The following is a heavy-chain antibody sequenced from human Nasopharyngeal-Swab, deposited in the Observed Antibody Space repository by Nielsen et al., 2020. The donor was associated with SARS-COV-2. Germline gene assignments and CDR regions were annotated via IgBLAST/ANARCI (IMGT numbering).Heavy chain of an antibody. CDR2: TYYRSKWYN. CDR1: GDSVSSSSAA. D-gene: IGHD3-10*01. J-gene: IGHJ4*02. CDR3: ARAITLIGRVINPLEN. Sequence: SQTLSLTCAISGDSVSSSSAAWNWTRQSPSRGLEWLGRTYYRSKWYNDYAVSLKSRVTINPDTSKNQVSLQLNSVTPEDTAIYYCARAITLIGRVINPLENWGQGTLVNVSS. V-gene: IGHV6-1*01.